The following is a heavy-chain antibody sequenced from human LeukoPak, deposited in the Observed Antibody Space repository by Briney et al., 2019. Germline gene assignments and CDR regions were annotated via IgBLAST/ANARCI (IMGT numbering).Heavy chain of an antibody. J-gene: IGHJ4*02. CDR3: TVIVATSY. CDR2: IRSKANSYAT. CDR1: GFTFSSYA. Sequence: GGSLRLSCAASGFTFSSYAMHWVRQASGKGLEWVGRIRSKANSYATAYAASVKGRFTISRDDSKNTAYLQMNSLKTEDTAVYYCTVIVATSYWGQGTLVTVSS. D-gene: IGHD5-12*01. V-gene: IGHV3-73*01.